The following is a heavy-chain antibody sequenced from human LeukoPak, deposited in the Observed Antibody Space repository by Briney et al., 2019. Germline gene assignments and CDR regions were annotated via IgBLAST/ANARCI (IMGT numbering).Heavy chain of an antibody. V-gene: IGHV3-23*01. CDR3: ARDLLAESENTAMGPWDY. D-gene: IGHD5-18*01. J-gene: IGHJ4*02. CDR1: GFSFRSYA. Sequence: PGGSLRLSCAASGFSFRSYAMSWVRQAPGKGLEWVSAISGSGTNTYYADSVKGRFTISRDNSKNTLYLQMNSLRAEDTAVYYCARDLLAESENTAMGPWDYWGQGTLVTVSS. CDR2: ISGSGTNT.